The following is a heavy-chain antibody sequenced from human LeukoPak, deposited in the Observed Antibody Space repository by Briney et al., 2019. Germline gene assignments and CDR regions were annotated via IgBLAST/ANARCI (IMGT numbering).Heavy chain of an antibody. CDR2: SNAAGSPV. J-gene: IGHJ4*02. V-gene: IGHV3-48*02. CDR3: ARDRSLSVAGTFDF. D-gene: IGHD6-19*01. Sequence: GGSLRLSCAGSGFTFSNYRMNWVRQAPGKGLEWISYSNAAGSPVSYAESVQGRFTISRDNAKNSLYLEMNSLRDDDTAVYYCARDRSLSVAGTFDFWGQGSLVTVSS. CDR1: GFTFSNYR.